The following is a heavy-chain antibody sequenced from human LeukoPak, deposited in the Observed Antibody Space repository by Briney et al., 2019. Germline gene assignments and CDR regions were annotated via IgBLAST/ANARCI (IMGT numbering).Heavy chain of an antibody. CDR1: GGSFSGYY. D-gene: IGHD3-22*01. J-gene: IGHJ4*02. Sequence: SETLSLTCAVYGGSFSGYYWSWIRQPPGKGLEWLGEINHSGSTNYNPSLKSRVTISVDTSKNQFSLKLSSVTAADTAVYYCASAMIVVAPYYFDYWGQGTLVTVSS. CDR2: INHSGST. CDR3: ASAMIVVAPYYFDY. V-gene: IGHV4-34*01.